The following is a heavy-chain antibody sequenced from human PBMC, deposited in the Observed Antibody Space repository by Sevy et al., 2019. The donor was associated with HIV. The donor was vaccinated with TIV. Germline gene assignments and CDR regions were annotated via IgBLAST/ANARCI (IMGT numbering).Heavy chain of an antibody. CDR2: SSSSSSYI. CDR1: GFTFSSYS. D-gene: IGHD3-10*01. V-gene: IGHV3-21*01. J-gene: IGHJ4*02. CDR3: ARGRLPSMVRGRGDFDY. Sequence: GGSLRLSCAASGFTFSSYSMNWVRQAPGKGLEWVSCSSSSSSYIYYADSVKGRFTISRDNAKNSLYLQMNSLRAEDTAVYYCARGRLPSMVRGRGDFDYWGQGTLVTVSS.